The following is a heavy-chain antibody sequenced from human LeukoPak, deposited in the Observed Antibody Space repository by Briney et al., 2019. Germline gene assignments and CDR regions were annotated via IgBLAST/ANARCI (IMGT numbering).Heavy chain of an antibody. CDR1: GGSFSDYY. J-gene: IGHJ5*02. V-gene: IGHV4-34*01. D-gene: IGHD6-6*01. CDR3: ARLYSSSGYNWFDP. Sequence: SETLSLTCAVYGGSFSDYYWSWIRQPPGKGLEWIGEINHSGSTNYNPSLKSRVTISLDTSRNQFSLNLSSVTAADTAVYYCARLYSSSGYNWFDPWGQGTLVTVSS. CDR2: INHSGST.